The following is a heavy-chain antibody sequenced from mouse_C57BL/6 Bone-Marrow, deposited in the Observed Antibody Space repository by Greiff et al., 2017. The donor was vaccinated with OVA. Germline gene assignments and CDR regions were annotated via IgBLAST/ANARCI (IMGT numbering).Heavy chain of an antibody. Sequence: EVQLQQPGAELVKPGASVKISCKASGYSFTGYYMHWVKQSSEKSLEWIGEINPSTGGTSYNQKFKGKATLTVDKSSSTAYMQLKSLTSEDSAVYYCASGTTVVDWGQGTTLTVSS. CDR2: INPSTGGT. J-gene: IGHJ2*01. CDR1: GYSFTGYY. D-gene: IGHD1-1*01. V-gene: IGHV1-43*01. CDR3: ASGTTVVD.